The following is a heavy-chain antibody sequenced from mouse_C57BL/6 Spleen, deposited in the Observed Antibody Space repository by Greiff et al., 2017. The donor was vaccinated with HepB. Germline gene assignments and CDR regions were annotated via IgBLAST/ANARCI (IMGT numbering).Heavy chain of an antibody. CDR2: IYPGDGDT. Sequence: QVQLQQSGPELVKPGASVKISCKASGYAFSSSWMNWVKQRPGKGLEWIGRIYPGDGDTNYNGKFKGKATLTADKSSSTAYMQLSSLTSEDSAVYFCALDSSGYNAMDYWGQGTSVTVSS. CDR1: GYAFSSSW. D-gene: IGHD3-2*02. CDR3: ALDSSGYNAMDY. V-gene: IGHV1-82*01. J-gene: IGHJ4*01.